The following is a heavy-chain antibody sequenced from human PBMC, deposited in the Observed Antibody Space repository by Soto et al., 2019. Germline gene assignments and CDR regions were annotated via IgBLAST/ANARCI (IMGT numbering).Heavy chain of an antibody. Sequence: QVQLVQSGAEVKKPGASVKVSCKASGYTFTSYGISWVRQAPGQGLEWMGWISTYNGNTNYAQKLQGRVTLTTDTSTSTAYMELRSMRSDDTAVYYCARARIGIAAAGSDYWGQGTLVTVSS. CDR3: ARARIGIAAAGSDY. D-gene: IGHD6-13*01. V-gene: IGHV1-18*01. J-gene: IGHJ4*02. CDR1: GYTFTSYG. CDR2: ISTYNGNT.